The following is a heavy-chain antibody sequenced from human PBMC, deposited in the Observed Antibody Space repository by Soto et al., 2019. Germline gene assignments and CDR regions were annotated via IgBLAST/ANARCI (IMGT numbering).Heavy chain of an antibody. CDR3: ARMDYDILTGPNWFDP. D-gene: IGHD3-9*01. CDR2: INHSGST. V-gene: IGHV4-34*01. J-gene: IGHJ5*02. CDR1: GGSFSGYY. Sequence: SETLSLTCAVYGGSFSGYYWSWIRQPPGKGLEWIGEINHSGSTNYNPSLKSRVTISVDTSKNQFSLKLSSVTAADTAVYYCARMDYDILTGPNWFDPWGQGTLVTV.